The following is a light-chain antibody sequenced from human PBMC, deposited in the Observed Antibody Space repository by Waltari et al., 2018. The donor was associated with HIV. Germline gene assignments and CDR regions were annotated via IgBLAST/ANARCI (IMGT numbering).Light chain of an antibody. CDR3: TSYTTSDTLR. J-gene: IGLJ3*02. CDR1: SSDFGFDNY. Sequence: QSVLTQPASVSGSPGQSVTISCTGTSSDFGFDNYVSWYQHDPGKAPTLIIYEVSSRHSGVSDRFSGSKSGNTASLTISGLQNEDEADYFCTSYTTSDTLRFGGGTKVTVL. V-gene: IGLV2-14*01. CDR2: EVS.